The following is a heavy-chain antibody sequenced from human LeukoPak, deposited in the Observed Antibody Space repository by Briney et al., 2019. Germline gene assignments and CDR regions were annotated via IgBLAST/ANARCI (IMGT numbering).Heavy chain of an antibody. Sequence: GGSLRLSCAASGFTFDDYGMSWVRQTPEKGLQWVANIKPDGSEGYFINSVKGRFTISRDNAKNSQYLQMNSLRAEDTAVYYCARDGPDYDFWSGYCDYWGQGTLVTVSS. CDR3: ARDGPDYDFWSGYCDY. J-gene: IGHJ4*02. D-gene: IGHD3-3*01. CDR1: GFTFDDYG. V-gene: IGHV3-7*01. CDR2: IKPDGSEG.